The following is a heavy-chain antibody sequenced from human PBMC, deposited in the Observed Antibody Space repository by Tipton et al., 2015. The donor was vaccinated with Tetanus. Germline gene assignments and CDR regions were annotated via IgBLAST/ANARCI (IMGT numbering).Heavy chain of an antibody. CDR2: IYYSGST. J-gene: IGHJ5*02. V-gene: IGHV4-39*01. CDR3: ARHLYGYWFDP. CDR1: GGSISSSDYY. D-gene: IGHD2/OR15-2a*01. Sequence: GLVKPSETLSLTCTVSGGSISSSDYYWGWVRQSPGKGLEWVGSIYYSGSTYYSPSLRSRVTMSVDTSRNQLSLNLSSVAAADTAVYYCARHLYGYWFDPWGQGAPVTVSS.